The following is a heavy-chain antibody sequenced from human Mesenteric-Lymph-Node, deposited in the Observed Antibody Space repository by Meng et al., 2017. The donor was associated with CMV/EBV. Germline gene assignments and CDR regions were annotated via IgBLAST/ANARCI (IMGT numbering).Heavy chain of an antibody. CDR2: INNDGSGT. CDR1: GFAFSNYW. CDR3: AASGYDSVHAFDI. J-gene: IGHJ3*02. V-gene: IGHV3-74*01. Sequence: GGSLRLSCAASGFAFSNYWMHWIRQAPGKGLVWVARINNDGSGTVYANSVKGRFTISRDNAKKTFYLQMNSLRAEDTAVYYCAASGYDSVHAFDIRGQETVVTVSS. D-gene: IGHD5-12*01.